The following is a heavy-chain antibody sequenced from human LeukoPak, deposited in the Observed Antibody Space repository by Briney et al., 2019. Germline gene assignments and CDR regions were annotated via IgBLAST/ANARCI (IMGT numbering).Heavy chain of an antibody. J-gene: IGHJ4*02. D-gene: IGHD3-22*01. V-gene: IGHV3-23*01. CDR2: ITGSGGYT. CDR3: AKQSWYDSSGHFHY. Sequence: GGSLRLSCAASGFTFSSYAMTWVRQAPGKGLEWVSTITGSGGYTYYADSVKGRFTISRDNSKNTLFLRMNSLRAEDTAVYFCAKQSWYDSSGHFHYWGQGTLVTVSS. CDR1: GFTFSSYA.